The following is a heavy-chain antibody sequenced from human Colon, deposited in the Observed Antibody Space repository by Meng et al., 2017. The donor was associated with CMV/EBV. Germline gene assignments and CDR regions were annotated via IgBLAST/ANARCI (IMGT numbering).Heavy chain of an antibody. D-gene: IGHD3-16*01. CDR3: ARDRLGGIDY. CDR2: KSFDGSIE. J-gene: IGHJ4*02. CDR1: GFIFSAYA. Sequence: GGSLRLSCEGSGFIFSAYAMHWVRQAPGKGLEWLAVKSFDGSIEYHADSVKGRFIISRDNSKNSVYLQMNSLRSGDTAVYYCARDRLGGIDYWGLGTLVTVSS. V-gene: IGHV3-30-3*01.